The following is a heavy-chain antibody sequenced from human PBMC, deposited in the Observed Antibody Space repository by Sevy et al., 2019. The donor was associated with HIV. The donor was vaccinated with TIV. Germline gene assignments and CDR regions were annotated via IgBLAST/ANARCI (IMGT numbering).Heavy chain of an antibody. J-gene: IGHJ4*02. CDR1: GYTFTSYG. CDR2: ISAYNGNA. V-gene: IGHV1-18*04. Sequence: ASVKVSCKASGYTFTSYGISWVRQAPGQGLEWMGWISAYNGNANYAQTLQGRVTMTTDTSTSTAYMELRSLRSDDTAVYYCARAPYYYDSSGYYWGAYWGQGTLVTVSS. D-gene: IGHD3-22*01. CDR3: ARAPYYYDSSGYYWGAY.